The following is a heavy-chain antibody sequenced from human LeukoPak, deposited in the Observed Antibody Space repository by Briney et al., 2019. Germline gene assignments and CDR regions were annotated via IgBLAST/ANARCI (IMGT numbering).Heavy chain of an antibody. CDR1: GFSLSTSGVG. CDR3: AHRSITIFGVAFDY. J-gene: IGHJ4*02. D-gene: IGHD3-3*01. CDR2: IYWDDDK. Sequence: SGPTLVNPTQTLTLTCTFSGFSLSTSGVGVGWIRQPPGKALEWLALIYWDDDKRYSPSLKSRLTITKDTSKNQVVLTVTNMDPVDTATYYCAHRSITIFGVAFDYWGQGTLVTISS. V-gene: IGHV2-5*02.